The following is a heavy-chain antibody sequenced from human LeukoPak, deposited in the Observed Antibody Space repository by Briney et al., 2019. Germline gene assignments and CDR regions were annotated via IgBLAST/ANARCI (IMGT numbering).Heavy chain of an antibody. CDR3: ARRYGHGLGV. CDR1: GYNFATYW. J-gene: IGHJ6*02. D-gene: IGHD4-17*01. V-gene: IGHV5-51*01. CDR2: IYPSDSDT. Sequence: GESLKISCKGSGYNFATYWIDWVRQMPGKGLEWVGIIYPSDSDTRYSPSFQGQVTISADKSISTAYLQWSSLKASDTAIYYCARRYGHGLGVWGQGTTGTVSS.